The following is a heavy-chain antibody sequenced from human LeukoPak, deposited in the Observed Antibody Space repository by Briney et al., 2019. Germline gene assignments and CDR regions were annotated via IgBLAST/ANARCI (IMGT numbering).Heavy chain of an antibody. V-gene: IGHV4-4*07. D-gene: IGHD3-22*01. CDR2: IYSSGST. CDR1: GXSISSYS. J-gene: IGHJ4*02. CDR3: ARGPNYYDSSGYFEFDY. Sequence: LPETLSLTFTVSGXSISSYSWSCIRQPAGKGLEWIGRIYSSGSTNYSPSLKSRVTMSVDTSKNQFSLKLRSVTAADTAVYYCARGPNYYDSSGYFEFDYWGQGTLVTVSS.